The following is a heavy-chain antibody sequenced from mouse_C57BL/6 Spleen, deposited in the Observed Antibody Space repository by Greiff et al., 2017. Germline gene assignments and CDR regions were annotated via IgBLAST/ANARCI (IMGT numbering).Heavy chain of an antibody. CDR1: GYTFTSYG. Sequence: VQLQQSGAELARPGASVKLSCKASGYTFTSYGISWVKQRTGQGLEWIGEIYPRSGNTYYNEKFKGKATLTADKSSSTAYMELRSLTSEDSAVYFCAREVTGPFAYWGQGTLVTVSA. CDR2: IYPRSGNT. D-gene: IGHD2-2*01. V-gene: IGHV1-81*01. J-gene: IGHJ3*01. CDR3: AREVTGPFAY.